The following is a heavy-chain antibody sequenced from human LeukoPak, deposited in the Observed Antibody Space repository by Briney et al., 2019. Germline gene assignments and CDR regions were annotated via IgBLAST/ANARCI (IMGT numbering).Heavy chain of an antibody. V-gene: IGHV3-23*01. D-gene: IGHD6-6*01. CDR1: GFTFSSYA. CDR3: ANRVAAHPRYYYYYMDV. J-gene: IGHJ6*03. Sequence: GGSLRLSCAASGFTFSSYAMSWVRQAPGKGLEWVSAISGSGGSTYYADSVKGRFTISRDNSKNTLYLQMNSLRAEDTAVYYCANRVAAHPRYYYYYMDVWAKGPRSPSP. CDR2: ISGSGGST.